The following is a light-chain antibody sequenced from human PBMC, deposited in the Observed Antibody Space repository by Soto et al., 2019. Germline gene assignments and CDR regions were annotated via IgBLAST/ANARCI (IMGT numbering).Light chain of an antibody. V-gene: IGLV1-44*01. Sequence: QSVLTQPPSASGTPGQRVTVFCSGSSSNIGINTVNWYRQIPGTAPKLLIYNTNQRPSGVPDRFSGSRSGTSASLAIRGLQSDDEADYYCAAWDGSLGGPVFGGGTKVTVL. CDR1: SSNIGINT. J-gene: IGLJ3*02. CDR2: NTN. CDR3: AAWDGSLGGPV.